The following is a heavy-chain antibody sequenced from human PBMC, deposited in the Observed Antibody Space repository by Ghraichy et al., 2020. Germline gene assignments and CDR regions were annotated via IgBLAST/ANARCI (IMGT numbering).Heavy chain of an antibody. CDR3: ARGGIDGYNQSPFPFDY. D-gene: IGHD5-24*01. CDR1: GGSFSGYY. V-gene: IGHV4-34*01. J-gene: IGHJ4*02. CDR2: INHSGST. Sequence: SETLSLTCAVYGGSFSGYYWSWIRQPPGKGLEWIGEINHSGSTNYNPSLKSRATISVDTSKNQFSLKLSSVTAADTAVYYCARGGIDGYNQSPFPFDYWGQGTLVTVSS.